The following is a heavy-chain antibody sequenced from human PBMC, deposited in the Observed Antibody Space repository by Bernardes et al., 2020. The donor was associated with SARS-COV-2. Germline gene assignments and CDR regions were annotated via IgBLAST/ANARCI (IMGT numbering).Heavy chain of an antibody. V-gene: IGHV3-9*01. Sequence: GGSLRLSCAASGFTFDDYAMHWVRQAPGKGLEWVSGISWNSGSIGYADSVKGRFTISRDNAKNSLYLQMNSLRAEDTALYYCAKDSYGSGSYQGYWGQGTLVTVTS. CDR2: ISWNSGSI. CDR3: AKDSYGSGSYQGY. CDR1: GFTFDDYA. D-gene: IGHD3-10*01. J-gene: IGHJ4*02.